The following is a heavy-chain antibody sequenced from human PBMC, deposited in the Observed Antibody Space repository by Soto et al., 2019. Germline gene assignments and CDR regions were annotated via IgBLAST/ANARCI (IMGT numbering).Heavy chain of an antibody. V-gene: IGHV1-3*01. Sequence: ASVKVSCKASGYTFTSYAMHWVRQAPGQRLEWMGWINAGNGNTKYSQKFQGRVTITRDTSASTAYMELSSLRSEDTAVYYCARALGLEPHLSLWGQGKIVTVSS. J-gene: IGHJ3*01. CDR1: GYTFTSYA. CDR3: ARALGLEPHLSL. D-gene: IGHD1-1*01. CDR2: INAGNGNT.